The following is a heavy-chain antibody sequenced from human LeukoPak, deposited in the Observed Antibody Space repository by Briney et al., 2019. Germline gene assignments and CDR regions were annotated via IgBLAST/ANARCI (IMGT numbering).Heavy chain of an antibody. V-gene: IGHV1-69-2*01. D-gene: IGHD3-10*01. Sequence: VTISCKDSGYTFTDYYMHWVQQAPGKGLEWMGLVDPEDGETIYAEKFQGRVTITADTSTDTAYMELSSLRSEDTAVYYCATDMVVTSDYWGQGTLVTVSS. CDR1: GYTFTDYY. J-gene: IGHJ4*02. CDR3: ATDMVVTSDY. CDR2: VDPEDGET.